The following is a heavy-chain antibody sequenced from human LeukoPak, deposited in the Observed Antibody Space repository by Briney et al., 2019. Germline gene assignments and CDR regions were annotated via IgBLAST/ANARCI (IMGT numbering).Heavy chain of an antibody. D-gene: IGHD3-10*01. J-gene: IGHJ3*02. Sequence: SETLSLTCAVSGYSISSGYYWGWIRQPPGKGLEWIGSIYHSGSTYYNPSLKSRVTISVDTSKNQFSLKLSSVTAADTAVYYCARHGYGSGIPEDDAFDIWGQGTMVTVSS. CDR1: GYSISSGYY. V-gene: IGHV4-38-2*01. CDR3: ARHGYGSGIPEDDAFDI. CDR2: IYHSGST.